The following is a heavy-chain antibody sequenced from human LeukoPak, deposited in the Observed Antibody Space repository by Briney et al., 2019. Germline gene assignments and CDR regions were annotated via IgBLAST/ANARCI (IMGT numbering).Heavy chain of an antibody. CDR1: GDTFSSYA. J-gene: IGHJ6*04. CDR2: VIPIFGAT. CDR3: ARGLVREFRYDLYYYAMDV. V-gene: IGHV1-69*01. D-gene: IGHD3-10*01. Sequence: ASVTVSCKASGDTFSSYAISWVRQAPGQGLEWMGGVIPIFGATNYAQKFQGRVTITADESTNTAYMEMGSLRSEDTAVYYCARGLVREFRYDLYYYAMDVWGKGTTVTVSS.